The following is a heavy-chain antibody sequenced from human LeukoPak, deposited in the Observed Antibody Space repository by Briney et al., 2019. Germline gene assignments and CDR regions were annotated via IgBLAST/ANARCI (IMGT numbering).Heavy chain of an antibody. V-gene: IGHV3-23*01. CDR3: ARDNESDEGFDY. CDR1: GFTLSSYA. Sequence: GGSLRLSCAASGFTLSSYAMTWVRQAPGKGLEWVSAISGSGDDTHYADSVKGRFSISSDISKNTLFLQMNSLRAEDTAVYYCARDNESDEGFDYWGQGTLVTVSS. J-gene: IGHJ4*02. CDR2: ISGSGDDT.